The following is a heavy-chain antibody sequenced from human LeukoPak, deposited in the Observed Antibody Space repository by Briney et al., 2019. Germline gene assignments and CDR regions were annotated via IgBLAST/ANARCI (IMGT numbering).Heavy chain of an antibody. D-gene: IGHD5-18*01. CDR1: GFTFSTYG. V-gene: IGHV3-23*01. CDR2: VSNSGDNT. Sequence: GGSLRLSCAASGFTFSTYGMNWVRQAPGKGLEWVSTVSNSGDNTYYADSVKGRFTISRDNSRDTLYLQMNSLRAEDTAVYYCAKGNTANKNPNFDYWGQGTPVTVSS. J-gene: IGHJ4*02. CDR3: AKGNTANKNPNFDY.